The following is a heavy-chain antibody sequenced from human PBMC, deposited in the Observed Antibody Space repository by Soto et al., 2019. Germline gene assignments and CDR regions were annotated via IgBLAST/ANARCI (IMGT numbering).Heavy chain of an antibody. Sequence: GASVKVSCTASGYTFTSYAMHWVRQAPGQRLEWMGWINAGNGNTKYSQKFQGRVTITRDTSASTAYMELSSLRSEDTAVYYCARDSSVGDYVPPYYYYMDVWGKGTTVTVSS. CDR3: ARDSSVGDYVPPYYYYMDV. CDR2: INAGNGNT. V-gene: IGHV1-3*01. J-gene: IGHJ6*03. CDR1: GYTFTSYA. D-gene: IGHD4-17*01.